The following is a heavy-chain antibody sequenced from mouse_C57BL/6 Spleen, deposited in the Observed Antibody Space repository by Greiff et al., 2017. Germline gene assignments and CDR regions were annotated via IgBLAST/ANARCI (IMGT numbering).Heavy chain of an antibody. Sequence: VQLQQSGPGLVQPSQSLSITCTVSGFSLTSYGVHWVRQSPGKGLAWLGVIWSGGSTDYNADFISRLSISKDNSKSQVFFKMNSLQADDTAIYYCARNFITTVVAPLAMDYWGQGTSVTVSS. J-gene: IGHJ4*01. CDR1: GFSLTSYG. D-gene: IGHD1-1*01. CDR3: ARNFITTVVAPLAMDY. V-gene: IGHV2-2*01. CDR2: IWSGGST.